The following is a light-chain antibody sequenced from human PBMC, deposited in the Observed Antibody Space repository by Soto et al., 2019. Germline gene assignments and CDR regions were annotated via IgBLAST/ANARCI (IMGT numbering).Light chain of an antibody. J-gene: IGLJ2*01. CDR1: SGSVSTSYY. CDR3: ALYVGSGTVV. CDR2: NTT. V-gene: IGLV8-61*01. Sequence: QAVVTQEPSFSVSPGGTVILTCGLTSGSVSTSYYPSWYQQSPGLAPRTLIYNTTTRPSGVPDRFSGSILGNKAALTITGAQSDDESDYLWALYVGSGTVVVGGGTKLTVL.